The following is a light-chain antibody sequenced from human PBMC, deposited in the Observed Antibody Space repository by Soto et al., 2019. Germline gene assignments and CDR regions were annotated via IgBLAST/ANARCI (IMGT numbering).Light chain of an antibody. J-gene: IGLJ2*01. CDR3: SSYGGTNNVV. CDR2: EVT. V-gene: IGLV2-8*01. Sequence: QSVLTQPPSASGSPGQSVTISCTGTSSDVGGYKYVSWYQHHPGKAPKVVIYEVTKRPSGVPDRFSGSQSGNTASLTVSGHQAEDEADYYCSSYGGTNNVVFGGGTKLTVL. CDR1: SSDVGGYKY.